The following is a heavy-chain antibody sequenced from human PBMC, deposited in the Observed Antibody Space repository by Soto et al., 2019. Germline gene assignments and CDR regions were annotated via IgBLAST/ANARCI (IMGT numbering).Heavy chain of an antibody. V-gene: IGHV4-59*01. CDR2: IYYSGST. CDR3: AREGYSYSKYYYYYGMDV. D-gene: IGHD5-18*01. CDR1: GGSISSYY. J-gene: IGHJ6*04. Sequence: SETLSLTCTVSGGSISSYYWSWIRQPPGKGLEWIGYIYYSGSTNYNPSLKSRVSISVDTSKNQFSLKLSSVTAADTAVYYCAREGYSYSKYYYYYGMDVWGKGTRVTVSS.